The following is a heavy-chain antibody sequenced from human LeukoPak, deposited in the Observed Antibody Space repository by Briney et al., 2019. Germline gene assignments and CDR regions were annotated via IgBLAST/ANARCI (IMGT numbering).Heavy chain of an antibody. Sequence: PSETLSLTCTVSGGSISSHYWSWIRQPPGKGLEWIGYIYYSGSTNYNPSLKSRVTISVDTSKNQFSLKLSSVTAADTAVYYCAREVWLQDDYYYYYMDVWRKGTTVTVS. CDR1: GGSISSHY. V-gene: IGHV4-59*11. CDR3: AREVWLQDDYYYYYMDV. CDR2: IYYSGST. D-gene: IGHD5-24*01. J-gene: IGHJ6*03.